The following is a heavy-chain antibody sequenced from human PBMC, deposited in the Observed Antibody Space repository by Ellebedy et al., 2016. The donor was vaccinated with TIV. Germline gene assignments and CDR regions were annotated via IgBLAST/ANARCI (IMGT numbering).Heavy chain of an antibody. Sequence: ASVKVSCKASGGTFNWYGISSVRQVRGQGLEWMGWISAYNGNTNYAQTFQGRVTIYADKSTGTPYLELSTLRSEDTAVYYWARDTSRNQYQLFGPFDSWGQGTHVTVST. CDR2: ISAYNGNT. CDR3: ARDTSRNQYQLFGPFDS. CDR1: GGTFNWYG. J-gene: IGHJ4*02. V-gene: IGHV1-69*10. D-gene: IGHD2-2*01.